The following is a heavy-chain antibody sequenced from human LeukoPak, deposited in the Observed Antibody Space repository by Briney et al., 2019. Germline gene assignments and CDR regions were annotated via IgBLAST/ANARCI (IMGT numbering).Heavy chain of an antibody. CDR3: AKADSIRPYYYYYMDV. CDR2: ISGSGGSS. Sequence: GGSLRLSCAASAFTFSSYAMSWVRQAPGKGLEWVSAISGSGGSSYYADPVKGRFTISRDNSKNTLYLQMNSLRAEDTAVYYCAKADSIRPYYYYYMDVWGKGTTVTVSS. D-gene: IGHD3-16*01. CDR1: AFTFSSYA. V-gene: IGHV3-23*01. J-gene: IGHJ6*03.